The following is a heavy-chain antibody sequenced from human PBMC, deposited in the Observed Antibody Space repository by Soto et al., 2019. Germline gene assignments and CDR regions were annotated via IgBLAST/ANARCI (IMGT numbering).Heavy chain of an antibody. CDR2: IIPIPDIT. CDR1: GGTFSTYI. Sequence: QVQLVQSGAEVRKPGSSVKVSCKAPGGTFSTYIISWVRQAPGQGLEWMGRIIPIPDITNYAQKFQGRVTVTADRSTSTAYMELTSLKSEDTAVYYCARERITTRGDAFDLWGQGTMVTGSS. CDR3: ARERITTRGDAFDL. V-gene: IGHV1-69*08. J-gene: IGHJ3*01. D-gene: IGHD3-3*01.